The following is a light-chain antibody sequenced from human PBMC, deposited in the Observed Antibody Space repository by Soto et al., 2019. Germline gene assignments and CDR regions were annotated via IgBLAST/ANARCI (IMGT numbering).Light chain of an antibody. Sequence: DIQMTQSPSSLSASVGDRVTITCRASQSIDTFLNWYQHKPGKAPKLLIYDASSLQSGVPSRFSGSGSGRDFTLTITRLQPEDVATYYCQQSYSSSATIFGQGTKLEI. CDR2: DAS. V-gene: IGKV1-39*01. CDR1: QSIDTF. J-gene: IGKJ2*01. CDR3: QQSYSSSATI.